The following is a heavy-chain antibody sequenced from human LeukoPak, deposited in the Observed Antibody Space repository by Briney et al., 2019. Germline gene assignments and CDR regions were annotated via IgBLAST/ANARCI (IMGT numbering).Heavy chain of an antibody. CDR1: GFTFSSYG. J-gene: IGHJ4*02. CDR3: ALGVHYDYVWGHTGPFDY. D-gene: IGHD3-16*01. V-gene: IGHV3-30*02. Sequence: PGGSLRLSCAASGFTFSSYGMHWVRQAPGKGLEWVAFIRYDGSNKYYADSVKGRFTISRDNSKNTLYLQMNSLRAEDTAVYYCALGVHYDYVWGHTGPFDYWGQGTLVTVSS. CDR2: IRYDGSNK.